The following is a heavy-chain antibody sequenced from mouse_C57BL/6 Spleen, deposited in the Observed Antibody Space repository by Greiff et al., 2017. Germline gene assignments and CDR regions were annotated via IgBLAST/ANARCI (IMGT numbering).Heavy chain of an antibody. CDR3: ARRDGYYPLYAMDY. J-gene: IGHJ4*01. CDR1: GYTFTSYW. CDR2: IYPSDSET. V-gene: IGHV1-61*01. D-gene: IGHD2-3*01. Sequence: QVQLQQPGAELVRPGSSVKLSCKASGYTFTSYWMAWVKQRPGQGLEWIGNIYPSDSETHYTHKFTVKATLTVDKSSSTAYMQLSILPSEDSAVYDSARRDGYYPLYAMDYWGQGTSVTVSS.